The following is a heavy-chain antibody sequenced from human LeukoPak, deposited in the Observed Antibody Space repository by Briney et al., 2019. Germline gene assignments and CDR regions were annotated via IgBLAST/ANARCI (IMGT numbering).Heavy chain of an antibody. J-gene: IGHJ3*02. Sequence: ASVKVSCKASGYTFTGYYMHWVRHAPGQGLEWMGWINPNSGGTNYAQKFQGRVTMTRDTSISTAYMELSRLRSDDTAVYYCARYCSSTSCYRVNDAFDIWGQGTMVTVSS. CDR2: INPNSGGT. CDR3: ARYCSSTSCYRVNDAFDI. D-gene: IGHD2-2*01. CDR1: GYTFTGYY. V-gene: IGHV1-2*02.